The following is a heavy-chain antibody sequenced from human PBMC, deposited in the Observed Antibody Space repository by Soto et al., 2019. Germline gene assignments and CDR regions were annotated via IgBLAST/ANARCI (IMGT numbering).Heavy chain of an antibody. J-gene: IGHJ1*01. Sequence: SETLSLTCTVSGGSISSYYWSWIRQPPGKGLEWIGYIYYSGSTNYNPSLKSRVTISVDTSKNQFSLKLSSVTAADTAVYYCARSSSWYQYFQHWGQGTLVTVSS. D-gene: IGHD6-13*01. CDR2: IYYSGST. V-gene: IGHV4-59*01. CDR3: ARSSSWYQYFQH. CDR1: GGSISSYY.